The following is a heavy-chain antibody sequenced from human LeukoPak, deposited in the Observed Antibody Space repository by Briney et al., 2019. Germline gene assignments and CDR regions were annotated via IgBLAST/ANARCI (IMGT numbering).Heavy chain of an antibody. V-gene: IGHV4-31*03. CDR1: GVSISSGNYY. J-gene: IGHJ4*02. CDR2: LHSTEST. Sequence: SETLSLTCTVSGVSISSGNYYWTWIRQHPGKGLEWIGCLHSTESTYYNPSLKSRLSISVGASKNQFSLRLNSVTAADTAVYYCARDRGDYGGDPGNFDYWGQGTLVTVSS. CDR3: ARDRGDYGGDPGNFDY. D-gene: IGHD4-23*01.